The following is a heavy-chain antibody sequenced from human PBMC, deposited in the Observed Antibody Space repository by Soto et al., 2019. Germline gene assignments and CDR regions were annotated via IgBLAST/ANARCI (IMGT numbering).Heavy chain of an antibody. Sequence: SDTLSLTCAVSGYSISSGYYWGWIRQPPGKGLEWIGSIYHSGSTYYNPSLKSRVTISVDTSKNQFSLKLSSVTAADTAVYYCARQAVAATDFDYWGQGTLVTVSS. CDR2: IYHSGST. CDR3: ARQAVAATDFDY. CDR1: GYSISSGYY. V-gene: IGHV4-38-2*01. D-gene: IGHD2-15*01. J-gene: IGHJ4*02.